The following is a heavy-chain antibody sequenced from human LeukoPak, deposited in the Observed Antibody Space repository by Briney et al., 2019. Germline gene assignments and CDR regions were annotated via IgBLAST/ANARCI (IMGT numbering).Heavy chain of an antibody. CDR1: GGSISSYY. CDR3: ARAYSCCYPYFDY. Sequence: PSETLSLTCTVSGGSISSYYWSWIRQPPGKGLECIGYIYYSGSTNYNPSLKSRVTISVDTSKNQFSLKLSSVTAADTAVYYCARAYSCCYPYFDYWGQGTLVTVSS. V-gene: IGHV4-59*01. D-gene: IGHD2-2*01. J-gene: IGHJ4*02. CDR2: IYYSGST.